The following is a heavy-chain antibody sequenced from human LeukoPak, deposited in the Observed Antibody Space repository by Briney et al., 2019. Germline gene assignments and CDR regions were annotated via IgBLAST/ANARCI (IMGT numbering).Heavy chain of an antibody. CDR2: IYFRGTT. Sequence: PSETLSLTCTVSGGSINNSGNYWGWVRQPPGKGLEWIGSIYFRGTTFYNPSLKSRVTISVDTSKNQFSLKLSSVTAADTAVYYCARNIRDFWSGYHGDDAFDIWGQGTMVTVSS. V-gene: IGHV4-39*07. J-gene: IGHJ3*02. CDR3: ARNIRDFWSGYHGDDAFDI. D-gene: IGHD3-3*01. CDR1: GGSINNSGNY.